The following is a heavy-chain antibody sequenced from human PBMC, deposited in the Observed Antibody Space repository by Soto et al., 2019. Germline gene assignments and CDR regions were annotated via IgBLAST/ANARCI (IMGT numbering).Heavy chain of an antibody. CDR1: GFTFSSYA. CDR2: ISGSGGST. CDR3: AKAVRSGYYYYYYGMDV. J-gene: IGHJ6*02. D-gene: IGHD3-3*01. Sequence: VGSLRLSCAASGFTFSSYAMSWVRQAPGKGLEWVSAISGSGGSTYYADSVKGRFTISRDNSKNTLYLQMNSLRAEDTAVYYCAKAVRSGYYYYYYGMDVWGQGATVTVSS. V-gene: IGHV3-23*01.